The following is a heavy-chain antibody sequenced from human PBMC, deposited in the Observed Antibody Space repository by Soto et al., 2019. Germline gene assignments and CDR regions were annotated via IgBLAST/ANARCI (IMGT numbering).Heavy chain of an antibody. Sequence: QVQLVQSGAEVKEPGASVKLSCQASGYTFMNYAISWVRQAPGQGLEWMGWISPSTVNTDQAQNFQGRVTMTLVTSTNTANMELRTLRSDDSAVYYCARCYCSVGSCYTCWHFDLWGRGTLVTVSS. CDR2: ISPSTVNT. CDR3: ARCYCSVGSCYTCWHFDL. J-gene: IGHJ2*01. CDR1: GYTFMNYA. V-gene: IGHV1-18*01. D-gene: IGHD2-15*01.